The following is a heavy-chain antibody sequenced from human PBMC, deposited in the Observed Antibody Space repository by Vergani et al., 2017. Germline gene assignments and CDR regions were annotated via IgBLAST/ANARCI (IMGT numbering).Heavy chain of an antibody. Sequence: QLQLQEPGPGLVKPSQTLSLTCSVSGDSISSGVYYWNWIRQHPGKGLEWIGYIYSTGSTHHNPSLRRRINMSVDTSKNQFSLKLNSVTAADTAMYYCARMWGYDEGDAFRIGYFDSWGQGTLVTVSS. CDR1: GDSISSGVYY. CDR3: ARMWGYDEGDAFRIGYFDS. V-gene: IGHV4-31*03. J-gene: IGHJ4*02. CDR2: IYSTGST. D-gene: IGHD3-22*01.